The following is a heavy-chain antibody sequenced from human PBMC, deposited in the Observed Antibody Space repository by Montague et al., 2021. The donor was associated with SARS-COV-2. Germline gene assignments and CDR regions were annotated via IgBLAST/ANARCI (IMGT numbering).Heavy chain of an antibody. CDR2: IFYSGNT. CDR3: ARIRVISIFGASQLDAMGV. CDR1: GGSISSGDYY. J-gene: IGHJ6*02. Sequence: TLSLTCTVSGGSISSGDYYWNWIRQHPGKGLEWIGYIFYSGNTYYNPSLMSRVTISVDTSKNQFSLKLSSVAAADTALYYCARIRVISIFGASQLDAMGVWGQGTTVTVSS. D-gene: IGHD3-3*01. V-gene: IGHV4-31*03.